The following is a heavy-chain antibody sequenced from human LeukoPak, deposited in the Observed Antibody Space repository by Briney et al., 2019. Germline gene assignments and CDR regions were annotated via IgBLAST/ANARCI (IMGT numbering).Heavy chain of an antibody. J-gene: IGHJ6*02. Sequence: GASVKVSCKASGYTFTSYDINWVRQATGQGLEWMGWMNPNSGNTGYAQKFQGRVTMTRNTSISTAYMELSSLRSENTAVYYCAREGYDFWSGLEARYYYYGMDVWGQGTTVTVSS. CDR3: AREGYDFWSGLEARYYYYGMDV. V-gene: IGHV1-8*01. CDR2: MNPNSGNT. CDR1: GYTFTSYD. D-gene: IGHD3-3*01.